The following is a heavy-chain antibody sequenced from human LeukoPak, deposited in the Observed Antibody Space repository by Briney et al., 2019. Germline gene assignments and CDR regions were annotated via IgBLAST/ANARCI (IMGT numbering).Heavy chain of an antibody. CDR1: GYTFTGYY. Sequence: ASVKASCKVSGYTFTGYYMHWVRQAPGQGLEWMGWINPNSGGTNYAQKFQGRVTMTRDTSISTAYMELSRLRSDDTAVYYCARYQVIVSYDYWGQGTLVTVSS. V-gene: IGHV1-2*02. D-gene: IGHD2-21*01. CDR2: INPNSGGT. J-gene: IGHJ4*02. CDR3: ARYQVIVSYDY.